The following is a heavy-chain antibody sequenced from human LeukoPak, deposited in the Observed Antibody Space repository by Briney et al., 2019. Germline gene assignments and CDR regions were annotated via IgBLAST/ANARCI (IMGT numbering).Heavy chain of an antibody. J-gene: IGHJ4*02. V-gene: IGHV3-20*04. Sequence: GGSLRLSCAASGFTFSGSAMHWVRQASGKGLEWVSGINWNGGSTGYADSVKGRFTISRDNAKNSLYLQMNSLRAEDTALYYCASGIAVAGGDYWGQGTLVTVSS. CDR2: INWNGGST. CDR3: ASGIAVAGGDY. D-gene: IGHD6-19*01. CDR1: GFTFSGSA.